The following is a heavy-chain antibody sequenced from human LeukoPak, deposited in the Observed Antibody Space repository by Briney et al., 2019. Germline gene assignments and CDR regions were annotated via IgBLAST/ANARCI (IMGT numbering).Heavy chain of an antibody. CDR1: GFTFSSYE. V-gene: IGHV3-48*03. Sequence: PGGSLRLSCAASGFTFSSYEMNWVRQAPGKGLEWVSYISSSGSTIYYADSVKGRFTISRDNAKNSLYLQMNSLRAEDTAVYYCARAMGVYYYDSSGYYSDKYFQHWGQGTLVTVSS. CDR2: ISSSGSTI. CDR3: ARAMGVYYYDSSGYYSDKYFQH. D-gene: IGHD3-22*01. J-gene: IGHJ1*01.